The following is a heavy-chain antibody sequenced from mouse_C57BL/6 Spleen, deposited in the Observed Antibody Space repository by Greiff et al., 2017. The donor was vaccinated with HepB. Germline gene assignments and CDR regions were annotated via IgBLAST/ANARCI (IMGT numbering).Heavy chain of an antibody. CDR3: ARTAYYSNEGDYFDY. D-gene: IGHD2-5*01. V-gene: IGHV2-2*01. Sequence: QVHVKQSGPGLVQPSQSLSITCTVSGFSLTSYGVHWVRQSPGKGLEWLGVIWSGGSTDYNAAFISRLSISKDNSKSQVFFKMNSLQADDTAIYYCARTAYYSNEGDYFDYWGQGTTLTVSS. CDR1: GFSLTSYG. J-gene: IGHJ2*01. CDR2: IWSGGST.